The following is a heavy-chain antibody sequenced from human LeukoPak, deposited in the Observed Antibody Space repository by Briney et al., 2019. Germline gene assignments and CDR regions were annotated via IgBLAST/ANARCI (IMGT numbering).Heavy chain of an antibody. V-gene: IGHV1-18*01. D-gene: IGHD1-1*01. Sequence: ASAKVSCKASGYTFTSFGISWGRPAPGQGFEWMGWISAYNGNTNYAQNLQGRVTMTTDPSTSTAYMGWGRPRSADTAWVSLARARRQGTPDYWFDPWGQGTLVTVSS. CDR1: GYTFTSFG. CDR2: ISAYNGNT. J-gene: IGHJ5*02. CDR3: ARARRQGTPDYWFDP.